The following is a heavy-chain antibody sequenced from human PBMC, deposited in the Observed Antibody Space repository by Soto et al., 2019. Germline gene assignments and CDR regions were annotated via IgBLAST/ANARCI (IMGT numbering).Heavy chain of an antibody. V-gene: IGHV1-2*04. Sequence: ASVKVSCKXSGYTFTGYYMHWVRQPRGQGLEWMGWINPTSGGTNYAQKFQGWVTMTRDTSISTAYMELSRLRSDDTAVYYCARGTKHIVVVTASDAFDIWGQGAMVT. CDR3: ARGTKHIVVVTASDAFDI. J-gene: IGHJ3*02. CDR2: INPTSGGT. CDR1: GYTFTGYY. D-gene: IGHD2-21*02.